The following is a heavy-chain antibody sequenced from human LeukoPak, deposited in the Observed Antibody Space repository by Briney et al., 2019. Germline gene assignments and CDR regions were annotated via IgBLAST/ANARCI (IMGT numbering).Heavy chain of an antibody. V-gene: IGHV4-59*01. CDR1: GGSINTYS. D-gene: IGHD2-15*01. J-gene: IGHJ5*02. CDR2: VCFSGNT. Sequence: PSETLSLTCAVSGGSINTYSWSWLRQPPGKGLGWLGFVCFSGNTNYNPSLKSRVTISVDTSKSQFSPKLNSVTAADTAVYYCAREKCSGGSCYSSSWFDPWGQGTLVTVSS. CDR3: AREKCSGGSCYSSSWFDP.